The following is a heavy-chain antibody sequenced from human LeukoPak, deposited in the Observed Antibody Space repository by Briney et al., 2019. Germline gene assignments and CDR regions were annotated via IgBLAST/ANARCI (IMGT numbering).Heavy chain of an antibody. D-gene: IGHD3-10*01. V-gene: IGHV3-15*01. Sequence: GGSLRLSCAASGFTFSDYYMSWVRQAPGKGLEWVGRIKKKTDGGTADYAAPVKGRFTISRDDSRNTLFLQMNSLKTEDTAVYSCTPDPRGGGDYWGQGTLVTVSS. CDR1: GFTFSDYY. CDR3: TPDPRGGGDY. CDR2: IKKKTDGGTA. J-gene: IGHJ4*02.